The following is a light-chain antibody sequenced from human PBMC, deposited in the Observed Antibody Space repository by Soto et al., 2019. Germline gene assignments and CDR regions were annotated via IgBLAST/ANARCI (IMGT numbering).Light chain of an antibody. Sequence: QSVLTQPPSVSGAPGQRVTISCTGSSSNIGAHYDVHWYQHLPGTAPKVLIYGSTNRPSGVPDRFSGSKSGTSVSLAITGLQAEDEADYYCQSYDRSLSGYVFGTGTKVTVL. CDR3: QSYDRSLSGYV. CDR1: SSNIGAHYD. CDR2: GST. V-gene: IGLV1-40*01. J-gene: IGLJ1*01.